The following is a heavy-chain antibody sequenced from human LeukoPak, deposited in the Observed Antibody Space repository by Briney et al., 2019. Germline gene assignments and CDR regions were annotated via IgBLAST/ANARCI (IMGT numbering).Heavy chain of an antibody. CDR2: IYSGGGT. CDR3: ARDSSGPAF. Sequence: GGSLRLSCAASGFIVSNYYMSWVRQAPGKGLEWVSVIYSGGGTFYSDSVKGRFTISRDYSRNTLYLQMSSLRADDTAVYYCARDSSGPAFWGQGTPVTASS. CDR1: GFIVSNYY. V-gene: IGHV3-53*01. J-gene: IGHJ4*02. D-gene: IGHD6-19*01.